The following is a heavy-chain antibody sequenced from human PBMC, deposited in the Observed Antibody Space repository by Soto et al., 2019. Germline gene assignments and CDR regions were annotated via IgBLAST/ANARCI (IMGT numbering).Heavy chain of an antibody. J-gene: IGHJ5*02. CDR3: PRFWPTGGVDDANWFDP. D-gene: IGHD3-3*01. Sequence: PXASLSLACTVCGGCISSGDFYWSGIRQPPGKGLEWIGYIYYSGSTYYNPSLKSRVTISVDTSKSQFSLKLSSVTAADTAVYYCPRFWPTGGVDDANWFDPWGQGILVTVSS. V-gene: IGHV4-30-4*01. CDR2: IYYSGST. CDR1: GGCISSGDFY.